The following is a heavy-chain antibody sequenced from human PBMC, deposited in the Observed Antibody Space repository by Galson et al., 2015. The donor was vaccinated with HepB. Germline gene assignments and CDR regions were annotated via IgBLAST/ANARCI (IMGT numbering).Heavy chain of an antibody. D-gene: IGHD1-14*01. Sequence: SLRLSCAASGFTFSSYSMNWVRQAPGKGLEWVSSISGSSIYIYYADSVEGRFTVSRDNAKNSVYLQMNSLRAGDTAVYYCAREPGHDRREADPWGQGTLVTVSS. V-gene: IGHV3-21*01. CDR1: GFTFSSYS. J-gene: IGHJ5*02. CDR3: AREPGHDRREADP. CDR2: ISGSSIYI.